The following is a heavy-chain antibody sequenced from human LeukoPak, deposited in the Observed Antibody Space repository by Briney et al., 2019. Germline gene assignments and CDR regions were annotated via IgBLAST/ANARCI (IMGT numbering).Heavy chain of an antibody. V-gene: IGHV1-46*01. D-gene: IGHD2-2*01. CDR1: GYTFTGYY. J-gene: IGHJ6*02. CDR2: INPSGGAT. CDR3: ARYCSSTTCSRFGMDV. Sequence: ASVKVSCKASGYTFTGYYIHWVRQAPGQGLEWLGIINPSGGATTYAQKFQGRVTMTGDTSTSTVYMDLSSLRSEDTAVYYCARYCSSTTCSRFGMDVWGQGTTVTVSS.